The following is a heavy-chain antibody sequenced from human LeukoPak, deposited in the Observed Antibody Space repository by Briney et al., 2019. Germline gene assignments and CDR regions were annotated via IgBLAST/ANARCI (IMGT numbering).Heavy chain of an antibody. J-gene: IGHJ3*02. CDR3: ARDSSTNYDFWSGARAWGAFDI. CDR1: GGSISSGSYY. D-gene: IGHD3-3*01. V-gene: IGHV4-61*02. Sequence: SETLSLICTVSGGSISSGSYYWSWIRQPAGKGLEWIGRIYTSGSTNYNPSLKSRVTISVDTSKNQFSLKLSSVTAADTAVYYCARDSSTNYDFWSGARAWGAFDIWGQGTMVTVSS. CDR2: IYTSGST.